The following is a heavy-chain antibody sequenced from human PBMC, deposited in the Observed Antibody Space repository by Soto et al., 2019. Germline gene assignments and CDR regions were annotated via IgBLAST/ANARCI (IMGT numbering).Heavy chain of an antibody. CDR2: VYESGVT. Sequence: SETLSLTCTVSGGSIRNYYWSWIRQPPGKGLEWIGSVYESGVTNYNPSLESRVIISIDTSKSQFSLKLTSVTAMDTAVYYCAGGRDTVVPGVMNWLDPWGQGTLVTVS. CDR3: AGGRDTVVPGVMNWLDP. CDR1: GGSIRNYY. D-gene: IGHD3-10*01. V-gene: IGHV4-59*12. J-gene: IGHJ5*02.